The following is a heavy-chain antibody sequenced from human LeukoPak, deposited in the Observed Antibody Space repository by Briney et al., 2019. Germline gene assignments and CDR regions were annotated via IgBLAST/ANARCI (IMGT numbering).Heavy chain of an antibody. CDR1: GFTFDDYA. D-gene: IGHD3-10*01. V-gene: IGHV3-9*01. Sequence: GRSLRLSCAASGFTFDDYAIHWVRQAPGKGLEWVSGISWNSGSIGYADSVKGRFTISRDNAKNSLYLQMNSLRAEDTALYYCAKDGTMVRGVITHFDYWGQGTLVTVSS. J-gene: IGHJ4*02. CDR2: ISWNSGSI. CDR3: AKDGTMVRGVITHFDY.